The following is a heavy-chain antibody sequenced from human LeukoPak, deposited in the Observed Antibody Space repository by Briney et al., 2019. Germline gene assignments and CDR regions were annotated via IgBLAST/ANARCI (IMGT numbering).Heavy chain of an antibody. J-gene: IGHJ4*02. CDR2: INHSGST. V-gene: IGHV4-34*01. D-gene: IGHD3-16*02. Sequence: SETLSLTCAVYGGSFSGYYWSWIRQPPGKGLEWIGEINHSGSTNYNPSLKSRVTISVDTSKNQFSLKLSSVTAADTVVYYCARGPWYDYVWGSYRPPPFDYWGQGTLVTVSS. CDR1: GGSFSGYY. CDR3: ARGPWYDYVWGSYRPPPFDY.